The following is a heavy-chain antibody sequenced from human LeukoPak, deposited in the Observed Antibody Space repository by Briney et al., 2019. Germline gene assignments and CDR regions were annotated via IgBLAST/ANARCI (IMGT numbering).Heavy chain of an antibody. CDR2: ISSSSSYI. CDR1: GFTFSSYS. CDR3: ARAPDYGGYLFDY. J-gene: IGHJ4*02. D-gene: IGHD4-17*01. V-gene: IGHV3-21*01. Sequence: TGGSLRLSCAASGFTFSSYSMNWVRQAPGKGLEWVSSISSSSSYIYYADSVKGRFTISRDNAKNSLYLQMNSLRAEDTAVYYCARAPDYGGYLFDYWGQGTLVTVSS.